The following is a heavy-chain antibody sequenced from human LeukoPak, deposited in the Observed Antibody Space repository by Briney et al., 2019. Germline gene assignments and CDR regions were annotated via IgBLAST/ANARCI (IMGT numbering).Heavy chain of an antibody. J-gene: IGHJ3*02. CDR3: ARLGDSSGYYYRGNDAFDI. V-gene: IGHV4-39*01. Sequence: SETLSLTCTVSGGSISSSSYYWGWIRQPPGKGLEWIGSIYYSGSTYYNPSLKSRVTISVDTSKDQFSLKLSSVTAADTAVYYCARLGDSSGYYYRGNDAFDIWGQGTMVTVSS. D-gene: IGHD3-22*01. CDR1: GGSISSSSYY. CDR2: IYYSGST.